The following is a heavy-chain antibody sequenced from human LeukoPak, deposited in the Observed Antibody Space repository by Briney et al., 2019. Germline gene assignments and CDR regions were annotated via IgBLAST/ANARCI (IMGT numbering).Heavy chain of an antibody. Sequence: SETLSLTCTVSGGSISSYYWSWIRQPPGKGLEWIGYIHYSGSTNYNPSLKSRVTISVDTSKNQFSLKLSSVTAADTAVYYCARHTTAPEYWFDPWGQGTLVTVSS. CDR3: ARHTTAPEYWFDP. CDR1: GGSISSYY. V-gene: IGHV4-59*08. CDR2: IHYSGST. D-gene: IGHD1-1*01. J-gene: IGHJ5*02.